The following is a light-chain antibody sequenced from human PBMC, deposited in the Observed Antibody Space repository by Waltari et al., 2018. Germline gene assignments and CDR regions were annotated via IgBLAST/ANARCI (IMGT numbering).Light chain of an antibody. Sequence: EIVLTQSPGTLSLSPGDRATLSCRASQTVDNNYLAWYQQKPGQAPRLLVYGPSNRATDIPDRFSGSGSGTDFTLTIVRLEPEDFAVYYCQHYVRFFPVTFGGGTKVEIK. V-gene: IGKV3-20*01. CDR3: QHYVRFFPVT. CDR2: GPS. CDR1: QTVDNNY. J-gene: IGKJ4*01.